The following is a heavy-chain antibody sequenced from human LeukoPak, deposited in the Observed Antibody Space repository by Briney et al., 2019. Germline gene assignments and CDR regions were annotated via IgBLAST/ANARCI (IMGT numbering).Heavy chain of an antibody. CDR3: ARHMRDTAMVTS. CDR1: GGSISSSSYY. D-gene: IGHD5-18*01. V-gene: IGHV4-39*01. CDR2: IYYSGST. Sequence: SETLSLTCTVSGGSISSSSYYWGWIRQPPGKGLEWIGSIYYSGSTYYNPSLKSRVTISVDTSKNQFSLKLSSVTAADTAMYYCARHMRDTAMVTSWGQGTLVTVSS. J-gene: IGHJ5*02.